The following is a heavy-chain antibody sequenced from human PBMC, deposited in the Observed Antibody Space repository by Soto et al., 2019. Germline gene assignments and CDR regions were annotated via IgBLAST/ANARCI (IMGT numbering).Heavy chain of an antibody. CDR3: AGERIQDYLWGIYRLP. D-gene: IGHD3-16*02. J-gene: IGHJ5*02. CDR2: ISSSSNYI. V-gene: IGHV3-21*01. Sequence: EVQLVESGGGLVKPGGSLRLSCAASGFTFSSYSMSWVRQLPGKGLEWVSLISSSSNYIYYADSVKGRFTISRDNAKNALYLQMDRLRAEDTAVYYWAGERIQDYLWGIYRLPWVQGTRVTVSS. CDR1: GFTFSSYS.